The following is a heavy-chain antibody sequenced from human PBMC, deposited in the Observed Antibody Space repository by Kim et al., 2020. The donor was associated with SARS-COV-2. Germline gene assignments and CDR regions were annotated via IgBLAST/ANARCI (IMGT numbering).Heavy chain of an antibody. V-gene: IGHV4-34*01. Sequence: SETLSPTCGVSGGAFVGYYWSWIRQPPGKGLEWIGEINHRGSTNYNPSLKSRVTMSLDTSKNQFSLNLTSVTAADTAVYYCARGHNYYGSEYWGQVTLVT. CDR1: GGAFVGYY. CDR2: INHRGST. J-gene: IGHJ4*02. CDR3: ARGHNYYGSEY. D-gene: IGHD3-10*01.